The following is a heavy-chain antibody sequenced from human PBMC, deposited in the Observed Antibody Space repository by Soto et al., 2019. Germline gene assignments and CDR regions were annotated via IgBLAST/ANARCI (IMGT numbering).Heavy chain of an antibody. CDR1: GFTFSNYA. J-gene: IGHJ5*02. D-gene: IGHD2-21*02. CDR3: AKFYGGDSAHTYTLDP. Sequence: EVQLLESGGGLVQPGGSLRLSCAASGFTFSNYAMSWVRQAPGKGLEWVSAISSSGGSTYYAYSVKGRFTISRDNSKNTLYLQMNSLRADDTAVYYWAKFYGGDSAHTYTLDPWGQGTRVTVSS. V-gene: IGHV3-23*01. CDR2: ISSSGGST.